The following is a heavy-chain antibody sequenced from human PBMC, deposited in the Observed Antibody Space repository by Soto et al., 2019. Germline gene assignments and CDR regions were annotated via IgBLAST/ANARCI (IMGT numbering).Heavy chain of an antibody. CDR1: GFTFSSYG. J-gene: IGHJ6*02. Sequence: RRLSCAASGFTFSSYGMHWVRQAPGKGLEWVAVISYDGNNKYYADSVKGRFIVSRDNSKNTLYLQMSRLKPEDTAVYYCAKTDRKLPLWFTIGDVWGQGTTVTVSS. D-gene: IGHD3-10*01. CDR3: AKTDRKLPLWFTIGDV. V-gene: IGHV3-30*18. CDR2: ISYDGNNK.